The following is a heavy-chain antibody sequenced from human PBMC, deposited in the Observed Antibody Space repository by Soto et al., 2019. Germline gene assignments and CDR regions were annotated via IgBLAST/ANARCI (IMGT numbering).Heavy chain of an antibody. CDR2: ISYDGSNK. CDR3: ARGAAAGGMDV. Sequence: GGSHRLSCTASGFNFGSYGMHWVRQAPGKGLEWVAVISYDGSNKYYADSVKGRFTISRDNAKNSLYLQMNSLRAEDTAVYYCARGAAAGGMDVWGQGTTVTVSS. D-gene: IGHD6-13*01. CDR1: GFNFGSYG. V-gene: IGHV3-30*03. J-gene: IGHJ6*02.